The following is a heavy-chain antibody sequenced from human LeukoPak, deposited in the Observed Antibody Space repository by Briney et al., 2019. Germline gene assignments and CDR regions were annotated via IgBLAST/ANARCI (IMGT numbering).Heavy chain of an antibody. Sequence: NPGGPLRLSCAASGFTFSSYIMNWVRQAPGKGLEWVSSISSSSSYIYYADSVKGRFTISRDNAKNSLYLQMNSLRAEDTAVYYCARDYGDYANDYWGQGTLVTVSS. D-gene: IGHD4-17*01. CDR3: ARDYGDYANDY. V-gene: IGHV3-21*01. CDR1: GFTFSSYI. J-gene: IGHJ4*02. CDR2: ISSSSSYI.